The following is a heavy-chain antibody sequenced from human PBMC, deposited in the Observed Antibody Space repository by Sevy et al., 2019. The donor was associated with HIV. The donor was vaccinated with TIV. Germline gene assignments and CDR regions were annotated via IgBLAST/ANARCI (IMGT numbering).Heavy chain of an antibody. CDR2: IYYSGST. V-gene: IGHV4-59*01. CDR1: GGSISSYY. CDR3: ARAGLLYCSGGSCYLSWFDP. D-gene: IGHD2-15*01. Sequence: SETLSLTCTVSGGSISSYYWSWIRQPPGKGLEWIGYIYYSGSTTYNPSLKSRVTISVDTSKNQFPLRLSSVTAADTAVYYCARAGLLYCSGGSCYLSWFDPWGQGTLVTVSS. J-gene: IGHJ5*02.